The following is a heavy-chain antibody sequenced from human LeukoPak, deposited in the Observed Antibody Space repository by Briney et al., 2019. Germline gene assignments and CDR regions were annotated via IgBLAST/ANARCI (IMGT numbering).Heavy chain of an antibody. CDR2: IISSSSYI. D-gene: IGHD6-13*01. J-gene: IGHJ4*02. Sequence: GGSLRLSCAASGFTFNSYSMNWVRQAPGKGLEWVSSIISSSSYIYYADSVKGRFTISRDNAKNSLYLQINSLRAGDKAVYYCARVGSSSSLWGQGTLVTVSS. CDR1: GFTFNSYS. CDR3: ARVGSSSSL. V-gene: IGHV3-21*01.